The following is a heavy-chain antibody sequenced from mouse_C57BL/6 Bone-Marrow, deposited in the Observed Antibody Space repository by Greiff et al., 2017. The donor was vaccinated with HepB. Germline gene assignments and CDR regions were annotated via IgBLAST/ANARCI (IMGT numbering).Heavy chain of an antibody. CDR1: GFTFSDAW. D-gene: IGHD1-1*01. V-gene: IGHV6-6*01. J-gene: IGHJ1*03. CDR3: TRYTTVVDRDWYFDV. Sequence: EVKVVESGGGLVQPGGSMKLSCAASGFTFSDAWMDWVRQSPEKGLEWVAEIRNKANNHATYYAESVKGRFTISRDDSKSSVYLQMNSLRAEETGIYYWTRYTTVVDRDWYFDVWGTGTTVTVAS. CDR2: IRNKANNHAT.